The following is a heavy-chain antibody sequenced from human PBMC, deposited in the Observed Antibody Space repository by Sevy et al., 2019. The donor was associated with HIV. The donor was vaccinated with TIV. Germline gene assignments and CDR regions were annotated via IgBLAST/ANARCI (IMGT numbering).Heavy chain of an antibody. V-gene: IGHV3-15*07. D-gene: IGHD5-12*01. Sequence: GGSLRLSCAASGLTLSYAWMNWVRQAPGKGLEWVGHIKSESDGGTTDFATPVKGRFIISRDHSKNTLNLQKNSLKTGDTALNYCTAWNFDFWGRGTLVTVSS. CDR1: GLTLSYAW. J-gene: IGHJ4*02. CDR2: IKSESDGGTT. CDR3: TAWNFDF.